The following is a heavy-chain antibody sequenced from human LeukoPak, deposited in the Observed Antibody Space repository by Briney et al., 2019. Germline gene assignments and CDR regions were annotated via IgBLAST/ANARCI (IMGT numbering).Heavy chain of an antibody. Sequence: ASVKVSCXASGYTFTSYYMHWVRQAPGQGLVWMGIINPSGGSTSYAQKFQGRVTMTRDTSTSTVYMELSSLRSEDTAVYYCARDTAGGGATDYWGQGTLVTVSS. CDR2: INPSGGST. CDR3: ARDTAGGGATDY. CDR1: GYTFTSYY. J-gene: IGHJ4*02. V-gene: IGHV1-46*01. D-gene: IGHD1-26*01.